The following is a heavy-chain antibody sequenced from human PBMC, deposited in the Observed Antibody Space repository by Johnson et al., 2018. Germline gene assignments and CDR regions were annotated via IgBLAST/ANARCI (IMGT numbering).Heavy chain of an antibody. CDR1: GFTFSSYW. CDR3: ARDPGSSSRPHYYYGGRDV. D-gene: IGHD6-13*01. Sequence: VQLVESGGGLVQPGGSLRLSCAASGFTFSSYWMTWVRQAPGKGLEWVANIKQAGTEKYYVDSVKGRFTVSRDNAENSLYRQMNSLRAGDTGVDYWARDPGSSSRPHYYYGGRDVWGQGTTVTVSS. V-gene: IGHV3-7*01. J-gene: IGHJ6*02. CDR2: IKQAGTEK.